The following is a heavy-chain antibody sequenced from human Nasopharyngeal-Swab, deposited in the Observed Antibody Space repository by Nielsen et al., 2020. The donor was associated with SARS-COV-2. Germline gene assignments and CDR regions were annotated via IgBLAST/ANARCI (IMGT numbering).Heavy chain of an antibody. J-gene: IGHJ6*02. D-gene: IGHD3-9*01. CDR2: ISYDGSNK. CDR1: GFTFSSYG. Sequence: GGSLRLSCAASGFTFSSYGMHWVRQAPGKGLEWVAVISYDGSNKYYADSVKGRFTISRDNSKNTLYLQMNSLRAEDTAVYYCARVPYDILHFRGGMDVWGQGTTVTVSS. V-gene: IGHV3-30*03. CDR3: ARVPYDILHFRGGMDV.